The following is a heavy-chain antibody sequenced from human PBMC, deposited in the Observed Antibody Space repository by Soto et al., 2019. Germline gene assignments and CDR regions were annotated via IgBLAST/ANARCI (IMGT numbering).Heavy chain of an antibody. V-gene: IGHV4-39*01. CDR2: IYYSGST. J-gene: IGHJ6*02. CDR3: ARVARGSSYYYGMDV. Sequence: PSETLSLTCTVSGGSISSSSYYWGWIRQPPGKGLEWIGSIYYSGSTYYNPSLKSRVTISVDTSKNQFSLKLSSVTAADTAVYYCARVARGSSYYYGMDVWDQGTTVTVSS. D-gene: IGHD3-10*01. CDR1: GGSISSSSYY.